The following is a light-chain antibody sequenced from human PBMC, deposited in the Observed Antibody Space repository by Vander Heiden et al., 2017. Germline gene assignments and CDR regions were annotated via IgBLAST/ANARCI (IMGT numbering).Light chain of an antibody. CDR1: HGVSSN. V-gene: IGKV3-15*01. CDR3: QQYNNWWT. J-gene: IGKJ1*01. Sequence: EIVMTQSPATLSVSPGERATLSCRASHGVSSNLAWYQQKPGQAPRLLIYGASTRATGIPARFSGSGSGTEFTLTISSLQSVDFAVYYCQQYNNWWTFGQGTKVEIK. CDR2: GAS.